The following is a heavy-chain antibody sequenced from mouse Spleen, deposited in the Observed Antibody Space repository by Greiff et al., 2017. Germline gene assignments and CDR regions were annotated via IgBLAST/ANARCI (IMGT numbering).Heavy chain of an antibody. CDR2: INPNYGTT. Sequence: VQLKESGPELVKPGASVKISCKASGYSFTDYNMNWVKQSNGKSLEWIGVINPNYGTTSYNQKFKGKATLTVDQSSSTAYMQLNSLTSEDSAVYYCARKGLANWDVFAYWGQGTLVTVSA. D-gene: IGHD4-1*01. V-gene: IGHV1-39*01. CDR1: GYSFTDYN. J-gene: IGHJ3*01. CDR3: ARKGLANWDVFAY.